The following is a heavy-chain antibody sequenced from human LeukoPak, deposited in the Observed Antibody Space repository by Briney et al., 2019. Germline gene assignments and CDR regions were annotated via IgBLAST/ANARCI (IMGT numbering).Heavy chain of an antibody. D-gene: IGHD3-22*01. V-gene: IGHV4-59*01. CDR2: IYYSGST. CDR1: GGSISSYY. CDR3: ARGSHYYDSSGFAHYFDY. J-gene: IGHJ4*02. Sequence: SETLSPTCTVSGGSISSYYWSWIRQPPGKGLEWIVYIYYSGSTNYNPSLKSRVTISVDTSKNQFSLKLSSVTAADTAVCYCARGSHYYDSSGFAHYFDYWGQGTLVTVSS.